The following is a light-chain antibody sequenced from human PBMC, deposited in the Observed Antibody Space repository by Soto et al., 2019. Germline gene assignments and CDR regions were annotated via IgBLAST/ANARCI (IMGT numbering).Light chain of an antibody. CDR2: GAS. J-gene: IGKJ5*01. V-gene: IGKV3-20*01. CDR1: QSVSSR. CDR3: QQYGGSPIN. Sequence: IVLTQSPGTLSLSPWERATLSCRASQSVSSRLAWYQHKPGQAPRLLISGASSRATGIPDRFSGSGSGTDFTLTISRLEPEDFALYYCQQYGGSPINFGQGTRLEIK.